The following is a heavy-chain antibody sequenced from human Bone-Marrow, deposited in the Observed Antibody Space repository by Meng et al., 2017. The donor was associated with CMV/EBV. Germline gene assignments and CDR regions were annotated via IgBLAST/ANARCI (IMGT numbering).Heavy chain of an antibody. Sequence: GSLRLSCAVYGGSFSGYYWSWVRQPPGMGLEWIGEINHSGSTNYNPSLKSRVTISVDTSKNQFSLKLSSVTAADTAVYYCASYSGSMEGLDYWGQGTLVTVSS. CDR1: GGSFSGYY. CDR3: ASYSGSMEGLDY. CDR2: INHSGST. V-gene: IGHV4-34*01. J-gene: IGHJ4*02. D-gene: IGHD1-26*01.